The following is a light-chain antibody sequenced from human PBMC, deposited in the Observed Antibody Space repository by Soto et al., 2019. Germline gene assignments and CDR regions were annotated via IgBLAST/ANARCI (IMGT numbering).Light chain of an antibody. CDR2: AAS. Sequence: DMEMTQSPSSLSASVGDRVTITCRASQSISNYLNWYQHKPGKVPKLLIYAASSLQSGVPTRFSGSGSGTDFTLTINSPQPEDFATYYCQQSYGTPLTFGGGTKIEIK. V-gene: IGKV1-39*01. CDR3: QQSYGTPLT. J-gene: IGKJ4*01. CDR1: QSISNY.